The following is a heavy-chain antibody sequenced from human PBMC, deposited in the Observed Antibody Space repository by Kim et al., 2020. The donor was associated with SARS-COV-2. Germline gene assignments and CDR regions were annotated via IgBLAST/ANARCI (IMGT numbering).Heavy chain of an antibody. J-gene: IGHJ2*01. CDR3: ARHGYSSSWKSYWYFDL. V-gene: IGHV4-39*01. Sequence: LKSRVTISVDTSKNQFSRKLSSVTAADTAAYYCARHGYSSSWKSYWYFDLWGRGTLVTVSS. D-gene: IGHD6-13*01.